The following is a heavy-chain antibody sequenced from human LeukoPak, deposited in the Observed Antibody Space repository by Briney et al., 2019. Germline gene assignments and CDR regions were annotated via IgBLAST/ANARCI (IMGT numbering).Heavy chain of an antibody. CDR3: AGGATSYGDAFDI. J-gene: IGHJ3*02. D-gene: IGHD1-26*01. V-gene: IGHV3-30*02. Sequence: GGSLRLSCAASGFTFSSYGLHWVRQAPGKGLEWVAFIRYDGSNKYYADSVKGRFTISRDNSKNTLYLQMNSLRAEDTAVYYCAGGATSYGDAFDIWGQGTMVTVSS. CDR2: IRYDGSNK. CDR1: GFTFSSYG.